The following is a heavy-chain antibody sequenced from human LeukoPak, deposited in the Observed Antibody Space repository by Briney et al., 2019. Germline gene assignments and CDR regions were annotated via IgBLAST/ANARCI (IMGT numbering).Heavy chain of an antibody. J-gene: IGHJ4*02. Sequence: ASVKVSCKASGYTFTGYYMHWVRQAPGHPLEWTGWINPNSGGTNYAQKFQGRVTMTGDTSISTAYMELSRLRSDDTAVYYCARTRSSRQLIDYWGQGTLVTVSS. D-gene: IGHD6-13*01. CDR2: INPNSGGT. CDR3: ARTRSSRQLIDY. V-gene: IGHV1-2*02. CDR1: GYTFTGYY.